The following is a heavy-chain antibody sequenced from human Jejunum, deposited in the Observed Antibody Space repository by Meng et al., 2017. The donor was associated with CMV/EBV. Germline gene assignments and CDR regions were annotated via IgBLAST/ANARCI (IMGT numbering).Heavy chain of an antibody. J-gene: IGHJ4*02. CDR3: ASGGYYDLWSGYQMPHS. D-gene: IGHD3-3*01. Sequence: FSRAARSWVRQAPGQGLAWVSAICRSRNTAYYAASVKGRLTISRDNSKNTLSLQMNSLRAADTAVYYCASGGYYDLWSGYQMPHSWGQGTLVTVSS. CDR1: FSRAA. V-gene: IGHV3-23*01. CDR2: ICRSRNTA.